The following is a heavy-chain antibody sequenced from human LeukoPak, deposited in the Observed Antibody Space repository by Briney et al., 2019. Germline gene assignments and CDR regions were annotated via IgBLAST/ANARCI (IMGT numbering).Heavy chain of an antibody. CDR1: GYTFTSYG. V-gene: IGHV1-18*01. J-gene: IGHJ6*02. Sequence: ASVKVSCKASGYTFTSYGISWVRQAPGQGLEWMGWISAYNGSTNYAQKLQGRVTMTTDTSTSTAYMELRSLRSDDTAVYYCASWLVSYYYGMDVWGQGTTVTVSS. CDR3: ASWLVSYYYGMDV. CDR2: ISAYNGST. D-gene: IGHD6-19*01.